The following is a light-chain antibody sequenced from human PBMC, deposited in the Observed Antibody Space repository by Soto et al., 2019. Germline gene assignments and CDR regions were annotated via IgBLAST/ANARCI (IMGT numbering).Light chain of an antibody. Sequence: QSVLTQPASVSGSPGQSITISCTGTSSDVGSYNLVSWYQQHPGTAPKLMIYEGSKWPSGVSSRFSGSKSGNTASLTISGLQAEDEADYYCCSYAGNSSFVFGTGTKVTVL. CDR3: CSYAGNSSFV. CDR1: SSDVGSYNL. J-gene: IGLJ1*01. V-gene: IGLV2-23*01. CDR2: EGS.